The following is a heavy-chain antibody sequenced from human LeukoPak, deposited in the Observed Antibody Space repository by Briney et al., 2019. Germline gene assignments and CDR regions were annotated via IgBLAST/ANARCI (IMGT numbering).Heavy chain of an antibody. V-gene: IGHV3-21*01. D-gene: IGHD1-26*01. CDR3: ARDDRVGALL. CDR2: ISSRSTSI. CDR1: GFTFSDYS. Sequence: GGSLRLSCAASGFTFSDYSMNWVRQAPGKGLEWVSSISSRSTSIYYAVSVKGRFTISRDSAKKLVYLQMNSLRAEDTAVYYCARDDRVGALLWGQGTLVTVSS. J-gene: IGHJ4*02.